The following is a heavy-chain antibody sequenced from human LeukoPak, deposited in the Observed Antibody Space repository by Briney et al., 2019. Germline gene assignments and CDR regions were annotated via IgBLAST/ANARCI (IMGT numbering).Heavy chain of an antibody. D-gene: IGHD5-12*01. CDR3: AKDRREWIVATAIDY. CDR1: GFTFSNYG. V-gene: IGHV3-30*18. Sequence: PGRSLRLSCAASGFTFSNYGMHWVRQAPGKGLEWVAVISYDGSNKYYADSVKGRFTISRDNSKNTLYLQMNSLRAEDTAVYYCAKDRREWIVATAIDYWGQGTLVTVSS. CDR2: ISYDGSNK. J-gene: IGHJ4*02.